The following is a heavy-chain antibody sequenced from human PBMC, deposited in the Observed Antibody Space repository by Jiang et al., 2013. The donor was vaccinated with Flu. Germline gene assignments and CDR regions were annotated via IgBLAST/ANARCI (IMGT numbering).Heavy chain of an antibody. CDR2: ISSRSTYI. D-gene: IGHD6-13*01. CDR3: ATGHYGSSEDAFDI. J-gene: IGHJ3*02. Sequence: VQLVESGGGLVKPGGSLRLSCATSGFTFSSHSMNWVRQAPGKGLEWVSSISSRSTYIYYADSLKGRFTISRDNAKNSLYLQMNSLGAEDTAMYYCATGHYGSSEDAFDIWGQGTMVTVSS. V-gene: IGHV3-21*01. CDR1: GFTFSSHS.